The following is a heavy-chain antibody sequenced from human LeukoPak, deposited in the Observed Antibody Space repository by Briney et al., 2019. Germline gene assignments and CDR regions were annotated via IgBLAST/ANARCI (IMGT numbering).Heavy chain of an antibody. V-gene: IGHV3-48*02. CDR2: INSDIYSNTI. Sequence: AGGCLRLSCAASGFTLSSYSVNWVRQAPGKGLEWISYINSDIYSNTIYYADTVKGRFTIPRDNGKNSLYLQMNSLRDEDTAVYYCARDRDYAFDYWGQGTLVTVSS. CDR3: ARDRDYAFDY. CDR1: GFTLSSYS. D-gene: IGHD4-17*01. J-gene: IGHJ4*02.